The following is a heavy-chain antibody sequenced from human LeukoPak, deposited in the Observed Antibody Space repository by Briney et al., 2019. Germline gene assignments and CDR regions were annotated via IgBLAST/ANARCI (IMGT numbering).Heavy chain of an antibody. CDR2: MNPNSGNT. D-gene: IGHD3-16*02. J-gene: IGHJ4*02. V-gene: IGHV1-8*03. CDR1: GYTFTSYG. Sequence: GASVKVSCKASGYTFTSYGISWVRQAPGQGLEWMGWMNPNSGNTGYAQKFQGRVTITRNTSISTAYMELSSLRSEDTAVYYCARNEGSYPFDYWGQGTLVTVSS. CDR3: ARNEGSYPFDY.